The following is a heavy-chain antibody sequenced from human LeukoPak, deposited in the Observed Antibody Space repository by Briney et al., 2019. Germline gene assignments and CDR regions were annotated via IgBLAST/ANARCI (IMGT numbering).Heavy chain of an antibody. D-gene: IGHD3-10*01. CDR1: GFTFSSYA. Sequence: GGSLRLSCAASGFTFSSYAMHWVRQAPGKGLEWVAVISYDGSNKYYADSVKGRFTISRDNSKNTLYLQMNSLRAEDTAVYYCAKVPQYYGSGSSPYYFDYWGQGTLVTVSS. V-gene: IGHV3-30-3*01. J-gene: IGHJ4*02. CDR2: ISYDGSNK. CDR3: AKVPQYYGSGSSPYYFDY.